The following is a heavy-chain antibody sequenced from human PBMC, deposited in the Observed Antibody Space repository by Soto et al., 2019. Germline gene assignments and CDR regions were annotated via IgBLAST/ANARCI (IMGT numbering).Heavy chain of an antibody. CDR2: ISGSGGST. J-gene: IGHJ3*02. CDR1: GFTFSSYA. D-gene: IGHD3-3*01. CDR3: AKDLSWIEFWSGLSSPLDAFDI. Sequence: GGSLRLSCAASGFTFSSYAMSWVRQAPGKGLEWVSAISGSGGSTYYADSVKRRFTISRDNSKNTLHLQMNSLRAEETAVYYCAKDLSWIEFWSGLSSPLDAFDIWGQGTMVTVSS. V-gene: IGHV3-23*01.